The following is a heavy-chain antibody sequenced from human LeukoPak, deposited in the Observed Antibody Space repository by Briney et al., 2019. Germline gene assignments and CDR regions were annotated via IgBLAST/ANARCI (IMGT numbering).Heavy chain of an antibody. J-gene: IGHJ4*02. D-gene: IGHD6-19*01. V-gene: IGHV1-3*01. CDR3: ARASHWDVGSDRIAVAGENY. CDR1: GYTFTSYA. Sequence: ASVKVSCKASGYTFTSYAMHWVRQAPGQRLEWMGWINAGNGNTKYSQKFQGRVTITADKSTSTAYMELSSLRSEDTAVYYCARASHWDVGSDRIAVAGENYWGQGTLVTVSS. CDR2: INAGNGNT.